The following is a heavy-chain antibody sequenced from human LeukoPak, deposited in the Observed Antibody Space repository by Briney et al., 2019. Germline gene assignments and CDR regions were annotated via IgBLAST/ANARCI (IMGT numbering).Heavy chain of an antibody. Sequence: SETLSLTCTVSGGSISSYYWSWIRQPAGKGLEWIGYIYYSGSTYYNPSLKSRVTISVDTSKNQFSLKLSSVTAADTAVYYCARSSSPISRDFDYWGQGTLVTVSS. CDR1: GGSISSYY. J-gene: IGHJ4*02. CDR3: ARSSSPISRDFDY. V-gene: IGHV4-59*06. D-gene: IGHD3-3*02. CDR2: IYYSGST.